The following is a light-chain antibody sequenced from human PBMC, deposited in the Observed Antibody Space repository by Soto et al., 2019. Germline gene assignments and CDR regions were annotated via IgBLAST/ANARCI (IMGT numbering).Light chain of an antibody. J-gene: IGLJ1*01. CDR2: DVS. CDR1: SSDVGGYNY. V-gene: IGLV2-14*01. CDR3: SSYTSSSTISYV. Sequence: QSVLTQPASVSGSPGQSITISCTGTSSDVGGYNYVSWYQQHPGKAPKLMIYDVSNRPSGVSNRFSGSKSGNTASLTISGLQAEDEADYYCSSYTSSSTISYVFGPGTKVTVL.